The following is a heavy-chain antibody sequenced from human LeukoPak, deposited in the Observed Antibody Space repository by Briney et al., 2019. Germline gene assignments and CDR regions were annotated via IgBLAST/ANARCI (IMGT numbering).Heavy chain of an antibody. CDR2: IRQDGSEK. Sequence: GGSLRLSCAASGFTFSRYWMSWVRQAPGKGLEWVANIRQDGSEKYYVDSVEGRFTISRDNAKNSLYLQMNSLRAEDTAVYYCARDRKVGATNYYYNYGMDVWGQGTTVTVSS. D-gene: IGHD1-26*01. J-gene: IGHJ6*02. CDR3: ARDRKVGATNYYYNYGMDV. V-gene: IGHV3-7*05. CDR1: GFTFSRYW.